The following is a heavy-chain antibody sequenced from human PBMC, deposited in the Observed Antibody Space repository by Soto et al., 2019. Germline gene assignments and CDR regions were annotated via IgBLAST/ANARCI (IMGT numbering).Heavy chain of an antibody. CDR3: ATHPRGPDY. J-gene: IGHJ4*02. CDR2: ISASGDST. CDR1: GVGFSNYG. V-gene: IGHV3-23*01. Sequence: VHLLGSGGGLVQPGGSLKLSCATSGVGFSNYGMNWVRQAPGKGLEWVSGISASGDSTYYADPVKGRFTISGDNSKRTLYLQMNSLRAEDTAIYYCATHPRGPDYWGQGTQVTVS.